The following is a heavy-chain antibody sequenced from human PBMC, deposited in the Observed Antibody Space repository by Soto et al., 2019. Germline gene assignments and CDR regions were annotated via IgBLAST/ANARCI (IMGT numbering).Heavy chain of an antibody. V-gene: IGHV4-30-4*01. Sequence: PSETLSLTCTVSGGSISSGDYYWSWIRQPPGKGLEWIGYIYYSGSTYYNPSLKSRVTIAVDTSKNQFSLKLSSVTAADTAVYYCARRLTFWSGYYSYFDYWGQGTLVTVSS. D-gene: IGHD3-3*01. CDR3: ARRLTFWSGYYSYFDY. CDR2: IYYSGST. CDR1: GGSISSGDYY. J-gene: IGHJ4*02.